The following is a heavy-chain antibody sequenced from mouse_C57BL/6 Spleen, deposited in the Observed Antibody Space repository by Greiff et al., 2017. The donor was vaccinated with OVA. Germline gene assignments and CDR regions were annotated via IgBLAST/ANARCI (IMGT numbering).Heavy chain of an antibody. CDR3: ARVGGYGSSYWYFDV. CDR1: GYTFTSYW. D-gene: IGHD1-1*01. V-gene: IGHV1-72*01. J-gene: IGHJ1*03. CDR2: IDPNSGGT. Sequence: QVQLQQPGAELVQPGASVKLSCKASGYTFTSYWMHWVKQRPGRGLEWIGRIDPNSGGTKYNEKFKSKATLTVDKPSSTAYMQLSSMTYEDSAVYYCARVGGYGSSYWYFDVWGTGTTVTVSS.